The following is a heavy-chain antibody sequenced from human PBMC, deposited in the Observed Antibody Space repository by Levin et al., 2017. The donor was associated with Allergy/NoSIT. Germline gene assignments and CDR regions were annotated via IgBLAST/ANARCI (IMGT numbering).Heavy chain of an antibody. CDR2: ISWNSGSI. CDR1: GFTFDDYA. J-gene: IGHJ3*02. Sequence: LSLTCAASGFTFDDYAMHWVRQAPGKGLEWVSGISWNSGSIGYADSVKGRFTISRDNAKNSLYLQMNSLRAEDTALYYCAKDTGYQLQPASGPGAFDIWGQGTMVTVSS. V-gene: IGHV3-9*01. CDR3: AKDTGYQLQPASGPGAFDI. D-gene: IGHD2-2*01.